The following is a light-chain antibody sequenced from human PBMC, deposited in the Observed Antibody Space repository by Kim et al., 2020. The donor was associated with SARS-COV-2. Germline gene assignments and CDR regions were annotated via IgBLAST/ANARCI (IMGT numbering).Light chain of an antibody. CDR1: NGDVGTYNL. CDR2: EVN. V-gene: IGLV2-23*02. CDR3: PSYVGLGVGV. Sequence: QSALTQPASVYGSTGQSITISCTGTNGDVGTYNLVSWYQQHPDKAPKLIIFEVNKRPSGVSDRFSGSKSGKTASLTISGLQGEDEADYYCPSYVGLGVGVFGGGTKVTVL. J-gene: IGLJ3*02.